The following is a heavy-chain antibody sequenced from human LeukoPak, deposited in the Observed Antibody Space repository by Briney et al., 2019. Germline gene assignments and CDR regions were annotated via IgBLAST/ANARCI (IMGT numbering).Heavy chain of an antibody. CDR3: AREGVGATDDAFDI. D-gene: IGHD1-26*01. J-gene: IGHJ3*02. CDR1: GGSISSYY. Sequence: SETLSLTCTVSGGSISSYYWSWIRQPPGKGLEWIGYIHYSGTTNYNSSLKSRVTISVDTSKHQFSLKLTSVTAADTAVYYCAREGVGATDDAFDIWGQGIVVTVSS. V-gene: IGHV4-59*13. CDR2: IHYSGTT.